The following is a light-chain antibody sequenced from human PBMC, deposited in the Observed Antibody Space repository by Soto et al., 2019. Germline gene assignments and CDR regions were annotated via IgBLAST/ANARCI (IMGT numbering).Light chain of an antibody. CDR1: SSNIGAGYD. Sequence: QSVLTQPPSVSGAPGQRVTISCTGSSSNIGAGYDVHWYQQLPGTAPKLLIYGNSKRPSGVPDRFSGSKSGTPASLAITGLQAEDEADYYCQSYDSSLPVFGGGTQLTVL. J-gene: IGLJ7*01. CDR2: GNS. CDR3: QSYDSSLPV. V-gene: IGLV1-40*01.